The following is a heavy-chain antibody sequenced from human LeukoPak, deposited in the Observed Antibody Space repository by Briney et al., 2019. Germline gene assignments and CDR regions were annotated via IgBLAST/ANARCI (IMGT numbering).Heavy chain of an antibody. V-gene: IGHV3-30-3*01. CDR1: GFTFSSYA. CDR3: ASGGSSWSIDY. D-gene: IGHD6-13*01. J-gene: IGHJ4*02. CDR2: ISYDGSNK. Sequence: GGSLRLSCAASGFTFSSYAMHWVRQAPGKGLEWVAVISYDGSNKYYADSVKGRFTISRDNSKNTLNLQMNSLRAEDTAVYYCASGGSSWSIDYWGQGTLVTVSS.